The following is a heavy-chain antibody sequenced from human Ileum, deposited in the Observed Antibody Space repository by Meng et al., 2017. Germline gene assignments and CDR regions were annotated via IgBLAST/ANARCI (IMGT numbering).Heavy chain of an antibody. Sequence: QVQLQESGPGLVKPSQTLSLTCTASGGSISSGGYYWGWIRQHPGKGLEWIGYIFYSGSTYYNSSLKSRINISVDTSKNQFSLKVSSVTAADTAVYYCARVRRGLGLRFDPWGQGTLVTVSS. D-gene: IGHD3/OR15-3a*01. CDR3: ARVRRGLGLRFDP. CDR1: GGSISSGGYY. CDR2: IFYSGST. J-gene: IGHJ5*02. V-gene: IGHV4-31*03.